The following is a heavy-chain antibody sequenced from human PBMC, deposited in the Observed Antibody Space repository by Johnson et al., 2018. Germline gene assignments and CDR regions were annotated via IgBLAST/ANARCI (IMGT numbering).Heavy chain of an antibody. CDR3: ARDLAYYYDSSGYYSTVGAFDI. D-gene: IGHD3-22*01. V-gene: IGHV4-34*01. Sequence: QVQLQQWGAGLLKPSEPLSLTCAVYGGSFSGYYWSWIRQPPGKGLEWIGEINHSGSTNYNPSLKRRVTISVDTAKNQFSLKLSSGPAADTAVYYCARDLAYYYDSSGYYSTVGAFDIWGQGTMVTVSS. J-gene: IGHJ3*02. CDR1: GGSFSGYY. CDR2: INHSGST.